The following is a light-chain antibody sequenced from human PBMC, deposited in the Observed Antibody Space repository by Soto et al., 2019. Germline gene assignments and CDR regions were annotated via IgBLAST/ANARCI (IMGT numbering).Light chain of an antibody. J-gene: IGLJ1*01. CDR1: SSDVGTYNY. V-gene: IGLV2-14*01. CDR3: TSYTSSSTPYV. Sequence: QSVLTQPASVSGSPGQSITISCTGTSSDVGTYNYVSWYQQHPGKAPKLMIYEVTNRPSGVSNRFSGSKSGNTASLTISGLQAEDEADYYCTSYTSSSTPYVFETGTKLTVL. CDR2: EVT.